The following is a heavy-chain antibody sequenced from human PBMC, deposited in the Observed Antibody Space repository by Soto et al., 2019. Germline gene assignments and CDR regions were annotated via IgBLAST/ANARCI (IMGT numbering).Heavy chain of an antibody. CDR1: GYIFASCW. D-gene: IGHD3-22*01. Sequence: GESLKISCNGSGYIFASCWIAWVRQMPGKGLEWMGIIYPSNSETRFSPSFQGQVTLSADKSIFTAYLQWSSLKASDTAIYYCARQAYHYDTYSFGYWGQGTLVTVSS. J-gene: IGHJ4*02. CDR2: IYPSNSET. V-gene: IGHV5-51*01. CDR3: ARQAYHYDTYSFGY.